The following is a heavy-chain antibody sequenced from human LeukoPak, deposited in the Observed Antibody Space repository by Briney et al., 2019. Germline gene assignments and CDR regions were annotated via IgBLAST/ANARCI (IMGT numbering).Heavy chain of an antibody. Sequence: GSLRLSCAASGFTFSSYSMNWVRQAPGKGLEWVSYISSSSSTIYYADSVKGRFTISRDNAKNSLYLQMNSPRAEDTAVYYCARDVVITEDYFDYWGQGTLVTVSS. J-gene: IGHJ4*02. CDR1: GFTFSSYS. V-gene: IGHV3-48*01. CDR3: ARDVVITEDYFDY. CDR2: ISSSSSTI. D-gene: IGHD3-22*01.